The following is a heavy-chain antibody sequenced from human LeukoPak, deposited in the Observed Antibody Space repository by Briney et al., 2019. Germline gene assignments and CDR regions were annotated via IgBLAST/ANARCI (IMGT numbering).Heavy chain of an antibody. Sequence: PGGSLRLSCAASGFTVSSSYMYWVRQAPGKGLEWVSFIHRDEKTYYGDSVKGRFTMSRDNSKNTPYLQMNSLGADDTAVYYCAREVISSPSYFDYWGQGILVTVSS. J-gene: IGHJ4*02. D-gene: IGHD3-10*01. CDR2: IHRDEKT. CDR3: AREVISSPSYFDY. CDR1: GFTVSSSY. V-gene: IGHV3-53*01.